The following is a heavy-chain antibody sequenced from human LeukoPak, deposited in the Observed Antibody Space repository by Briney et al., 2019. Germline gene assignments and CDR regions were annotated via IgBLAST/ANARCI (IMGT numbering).Heavy chain of an antibody. D-gene: IGHD5-18*01. Sequence: PSETLSLTCTVSGDSISSGDYYWSWIRQPAGKGLEWIGRISSSGSTNYNPSLKSRVTISVDTSKNQFSLKLSSVTAADTAVYYCAGRYSYGATDAFDIWGQGTMVTVSS. CDR2: ISSSGST. CDR3: AGRYSYGATDAFDI. V-gene: IGHV4-61*02. J-gene: IGHJ3*02. CDR1: GDSISSGDYY.